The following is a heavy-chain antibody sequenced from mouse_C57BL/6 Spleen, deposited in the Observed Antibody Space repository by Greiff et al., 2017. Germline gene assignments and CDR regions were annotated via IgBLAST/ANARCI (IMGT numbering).Heavy chain of an antibody. J-gene: IGHJ1*03. CDR2: IDPENGDT. CDR1: GFNIKDDY. CDR3: TTSDYVWYFDV. V-gene: IGHV14-4*01. Sequence: VQLQQSGAELVRPGASVKLSCTASGFNIKDDYMHWVKQRPEQGLEWIGWIDPENGDTEYASKFQGKATITADTSSNTAYLHLSSLTSEDTAVYYCTTSDYVWYFDVWGTGTTVTVSS. D-gene: IGHD2-4*01.